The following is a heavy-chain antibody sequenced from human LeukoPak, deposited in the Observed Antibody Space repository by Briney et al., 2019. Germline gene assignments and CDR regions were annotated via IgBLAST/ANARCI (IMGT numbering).Heavy chain of an antibody. CDR1: GFTFSVYW. CDR2: IKQDGSEK. Sequence: GGSLRLSCAASGFTFSVYWMSWVRQTPGKGLEWVANIKQDGSEKYYVDSVKGRFTISRNNAKNSLFLQMNSLRAEDTAVYYCARVRCSSNSCFPDYWGQGTLVTVSS. V-gene: IGHV3-7*01. CDR3: ARVRCSSNSCFPDY. J-gene: IGHJ4*02. D-gene: IGHD2-2*01.